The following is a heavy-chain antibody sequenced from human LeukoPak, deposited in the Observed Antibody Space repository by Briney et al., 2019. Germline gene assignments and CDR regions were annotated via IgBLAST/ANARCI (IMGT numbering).Heavy chain of an antibody. J-gene: IGHJ4*02. CDR2: ISSSTI. CDR3: ARLSRSGGTTIPYFDS. CDR1: GFTFSSYT. V-gene: IGHV3-48*01. Sequence: GGSLSLSCAASGFTFSSYTMNWVRQAPGKGLEWVAYISSSTIYYADSVKARFTFPRDNAKNSLYLQMNSLRAEDTAVYYCARLSRSGGTTIPYFDSWGQGTLVTVSS. D-gene: IGHD1-26*01.